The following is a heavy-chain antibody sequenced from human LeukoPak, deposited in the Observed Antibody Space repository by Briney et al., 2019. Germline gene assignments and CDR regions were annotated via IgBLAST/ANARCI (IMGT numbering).Heavy chain of an antibody. CDR1: GGSISSYY. CDR2: IYYSGST. V-gene: IGHV4-59*08. J-gene: IGHJ4*02. Sequence: PSETLCLTCTVSGGSISSYYWSWIRQPPGKGLEWIGYIYYSGSTNYNPSLKSRVTISVDTSKNQFSLKLSSVTAADTAVYYCARFVRGVIVFDYWGQGTLVTVSS. D-gene: IGHD3-10*01. CDR3: ARFVRGVIVFDY.